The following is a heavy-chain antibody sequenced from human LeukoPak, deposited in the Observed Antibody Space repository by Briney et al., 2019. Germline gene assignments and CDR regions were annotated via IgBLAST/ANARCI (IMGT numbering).Heavy chain of an antibody. CDR3: AKRVAAAGIFDY. D-gene: IGHD6-13*01. Sequence: PSQTLSLTCTVSGGSISSGGHYWSWIRQPPGKGLEWIGYIYQSGSTYYTPSLESRVTISVDRSKNQFSLRLSSVTAADTAVYYCAKRVAAAGIFDYWGQGTLVTVSS. J-gene: IGHJ4*02. CDR2: IYQSGST. V-gene: IGHV4-30-2*01. CDR1: GGSISSGGHY.